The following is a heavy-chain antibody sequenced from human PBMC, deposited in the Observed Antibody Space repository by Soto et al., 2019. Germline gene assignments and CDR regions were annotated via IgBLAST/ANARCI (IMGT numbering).Heavy chain of an antibody. J-gene: IGHJ4*02. V-gene: IGHV3-23*01. D-gene: IGHD2-21*02. Sequence: GGSLRLSCAASGFTFSSYAMSWVRQAPGKGLEWVSAISGSGGSTYYADSVKGRFTISRDNSKNTLYLQMNSLRAEDTAVYYCAKDRIPIAYCGGDCYSGLNWGQGTLVTVSS. CDR2: ISGSGGST. CDR3: AKDRIPIAYCGGDCYSGLN. CDR1: GFTFSSYA.